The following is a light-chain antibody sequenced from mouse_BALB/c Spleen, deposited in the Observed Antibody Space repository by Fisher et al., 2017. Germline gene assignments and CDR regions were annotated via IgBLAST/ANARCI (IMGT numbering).Light chain of an antibody. V-gene: IGKV4-55*01. J-gene: IGKJ1*01. CDR1: SSVSY. CDR3: HQYHRSPWT. CDR2: DTS. Sequence: IVLTQSPAIMAASLGQKVTMTCSASSSVSYMYWYQQKPGSSPRLLIYDTSKLASGVPGRFSGSGSGNSYSLTISSVEAEDAATYYCHQYHRSPWTFGGGTKLEIK.